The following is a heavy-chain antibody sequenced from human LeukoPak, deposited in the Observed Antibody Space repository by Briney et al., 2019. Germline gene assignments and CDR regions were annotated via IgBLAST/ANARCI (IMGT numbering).Heavy chain of an antibody. CDR3: ARTRTAAGTFDI. D-gene: IGHD2-2*01. CDR1: GGSISSSSYY. V-gene: IGHV4-39*07. CDR2: IYYSGST. J-gene: IGHJ3*02. Sequence: PSETLSLTCTVSGGSISSSSYYWGWIRQPPGKGLEWIGSIYYSGSTYYNPSLKSRVTISVDTSKNQFSLNLTSVTAADTAVYYCARTRTAAGTFDIWGQGTMVTVSS.